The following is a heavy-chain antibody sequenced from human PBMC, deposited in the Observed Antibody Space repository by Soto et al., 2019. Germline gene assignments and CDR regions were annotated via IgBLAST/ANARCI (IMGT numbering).Heavy chain of an antibody. CDR1: GFTFSSYS. J-gene: IGHJ6*02. Sequence: GGSLRLSCAASGFTFSSYSMNWVRQAPGKGLEWVSSISSSSSYIYYADSGKGRFTISRDNAKNSLYLQMNILRAEDTAVYYCARDPLPTTISMDVWGQGTTVTVSS. D-gene: IGHD2-2*01. CDR2: ISSSSSYI. V-gene: IGHV3-21*01. CDR3: ARDPLPTTISMDV.